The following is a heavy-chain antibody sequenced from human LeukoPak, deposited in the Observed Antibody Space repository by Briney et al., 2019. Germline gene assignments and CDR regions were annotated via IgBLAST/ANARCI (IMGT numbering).Heavy chain of an antibody. CDR2: ISSSSSYI. Sequence: GGSLRLSCAASGFTFSSYSMNWVRQAPGKGLEWVSSISSSSSYIYYAGSVKGRFTISRDNAKNSLYLQMNSLRAEDTAVYYCARDHVGYSSDYWGQGTLVTVSS. J-gene: IGHJ4*02. V-gene: IGHV3-21*01. D-gene: IGHD5-18*01. CDR3: ARDHVGYSSDY. CDR1: GFTFSSYS.